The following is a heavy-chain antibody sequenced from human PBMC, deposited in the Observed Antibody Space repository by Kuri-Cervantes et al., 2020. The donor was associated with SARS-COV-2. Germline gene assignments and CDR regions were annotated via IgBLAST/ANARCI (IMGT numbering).Heavy chain of an antibody. CDR3: AKSGRGQYQLLSGGFDP. V-gene: IGHV1-18*01. CDR1: GYTFTSYG. D-gene: IGHD2-2*01. J-gene: IGHJ5*02. Sequence: ASVKVSCKASGYTFTSYGISWVRQAPGQGLEWMGWISAYNGNTNYAQKLQGRVTMTTDKSTSTAYMELSSLRSEDTAVYYCAKSGRGQYQLLSGGFDPWGQGTLVTVSS. CDR2: ISAYNGNT.